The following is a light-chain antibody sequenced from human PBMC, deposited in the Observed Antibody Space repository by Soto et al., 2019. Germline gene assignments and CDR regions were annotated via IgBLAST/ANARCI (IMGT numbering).Light chain of an antibody. CDR3: QQSDSTPYT. CDR2: DAS. Sequence: DIPMTQSPSSLSASVGDRVTTTCRASQTISTYLNWYQQKPGKAPRLLIYDASSLLSGVPSRFSGSGSGTDFTLTIASLQPEDFSTYYCQQSDSTPYTFGQGTKVEI. CDR1: QTISTY. J-gene: IGKJ2*01. V-gene: IGKV1-39*01.